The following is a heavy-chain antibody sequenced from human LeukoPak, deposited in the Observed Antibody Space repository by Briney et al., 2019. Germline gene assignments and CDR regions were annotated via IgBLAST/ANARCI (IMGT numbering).Heavy chain of an antibody. V-gene: IGHV3-20*04. Sequence: SGGSLRLSCAASGFTFDDYGMSWVRQAPGKGLEWVSGINWNGGSTGYADSVKGRFTISRDNAKNSLYLQLNSLRAEDTALYYCAKDLRGYTYGLNFDYWGQGTLVTVSS. D-gene: IGHD5-18*01. CDR2: INWNGGST. J-gene: IGHJ4*02. CDR3: AKDLRGYTYGLNFDY. CDR1: GFTFDDYG.